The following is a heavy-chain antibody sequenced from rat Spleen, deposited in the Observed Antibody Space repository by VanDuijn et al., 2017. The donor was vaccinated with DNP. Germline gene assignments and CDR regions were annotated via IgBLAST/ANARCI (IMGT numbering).Heavy chain of an antibody. D-gene: IGHD4-3*01. CDR3: IRWNSCHFDY. CDR1: GFTFSDYY. V-gene: IGHV5-22*01. Sequence: EVQLVESGGGLVQPGRSLKLSCAASGFTFSDYYMAWVRQAPTKGLEWVAYIGSDGYAPYYGDSVKGRFTISRDNAKSTLYLQMNSLRYEDMATYYCIRWNSCHFDYWGQGVMVTVSS. J-gene: IGHJ2*01. CDR2: IGSDGYAP.